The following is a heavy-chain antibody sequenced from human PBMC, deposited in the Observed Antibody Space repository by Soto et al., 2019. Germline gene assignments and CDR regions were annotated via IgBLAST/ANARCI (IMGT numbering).Heavy chain of an antibody. Sequence: QITLKESGPTLVKPTQTLTLTCTFSGFSLSTSGVGVGWIRQPPGKALEWLALIYWDDDKRYSPSLKSRLTITKETSKNQVVLTMTNMDPVDTATYYCAHTHSGYDYLGRTYFDYWGQGTLVTVSS. CDR1: GFSLSTSGVG. CDR3: AHTHSGYDYLGRTYFDY. D-gene: IGHD5-12*01. V-gene: IGHV2-5*02. J-gene: IGHJ4*02. CDR2: IYWDDDK.